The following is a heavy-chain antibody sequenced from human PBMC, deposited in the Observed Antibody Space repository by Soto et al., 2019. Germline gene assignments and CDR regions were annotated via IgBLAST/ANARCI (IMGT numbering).Heavy chain of an antibody. CDR3: AREASVLIPAAQPSRFDS. Sequence: QVQLVQSGPEMKKPGASVKVSCKGFGYALMKKVINGLRKPPEQGLGWWGGISPYSGYTHSAQKFHGRLTLTTDTAASTAYMELRILRSADTALYYCAREASVLIPAAQPSRFDSWGQGTLVTVSS. J-gene: IGHJ4*02. V-gene: IGHV1-18*01. CDR2: ISPYSGYT. CDR1: GYALMKKV. D-gene: IGHD2-2*01.